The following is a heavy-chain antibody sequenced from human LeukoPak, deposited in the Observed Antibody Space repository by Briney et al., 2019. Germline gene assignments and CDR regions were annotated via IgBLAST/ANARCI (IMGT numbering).Heavy chain of an antibody. CDR1: GGFVSSNY. J-gene: IGHJ4*02. D-gene: IGHD4-17*01. V-gene: IGHV4-59*02. CDR2: IYYSGST. Sequence: PSETLSLTCTVSGGFVSSNYWSWIRQPPGKGLEWIGYIYYSGSTNYNPSLKSRVTISVDTSKNQFSLKLSSVTAADTAVYYCARARRGLRSSTWNYFDYWGQGTLVTVSS. CDR3: ARARRGLRSSTWNYFDY.